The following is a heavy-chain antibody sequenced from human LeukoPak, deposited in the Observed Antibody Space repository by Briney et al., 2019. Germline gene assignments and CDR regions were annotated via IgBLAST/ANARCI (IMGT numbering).Heavy chain of an antibody. D-gene: IGHD5-24*01. V-gene: IGHV3-64D*09. CDR1: GFTFSYYA. J-gene: IGHJ4*02. CDR2: INDNGGTT. CDR3: VKDLRGNYTFDY. Sequence: PGGSLRLSCSASGFTFSYYAMHWVRQAPGKGLEYVSGINDNGGTTHYGDSVKGRFTISRDDSKNTVYLQMSSQRGEDTALYYCVKDLRGNYTFDYWGQGTLVTVSS.